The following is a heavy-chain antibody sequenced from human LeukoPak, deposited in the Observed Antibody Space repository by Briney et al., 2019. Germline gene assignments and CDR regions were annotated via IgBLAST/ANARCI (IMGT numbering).Heavy chain of an antibody. CDR3: ARDMLAVPSNWFDP. CDR2: INPSGGGT. CDR1: GYTFTSYY. Sequence: ASVKVSCKASGYTFTSYYIHWVRQAPGQGLEWMGVINPSGGGTSYAQKFQGRVTMTRDTSTSTAYMDLRNLRSEDTAVYFCARDMLAVPSNWFDPWGQGTLVTVSS. V-gene: IGHV1-46*01. D-gene: IGHD2-8*01. J-gene: IGHJ5*02.